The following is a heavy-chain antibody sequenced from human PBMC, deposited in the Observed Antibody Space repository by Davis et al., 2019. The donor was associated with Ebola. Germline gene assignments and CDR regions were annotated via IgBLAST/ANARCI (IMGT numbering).Heavy chain of an antibody. CDR3: AREGVPAAILAAPFDY. CDR2: INSDGSST. CDR1: GFTFSSYW. D-gene: IGHD2-2*01. Sequence: HTGGSLRLSCAASGFTFSSYWMHWVRQAPGKGLVWVSRINSDGSSTSYADSVKGRFTISRDNSKNTLYLQMNSLRAEDTAVYYCAREGVPAAILAAPFDYWGQGTLVTVSS. V-gene: IGHV3-74*01. J-gene: IGHJ4*02.